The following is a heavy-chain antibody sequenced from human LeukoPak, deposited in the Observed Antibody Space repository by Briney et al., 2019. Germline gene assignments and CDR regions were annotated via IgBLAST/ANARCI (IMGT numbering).Heavy chain of an antibody. J-gene: IGHJ5*02. CDR3: ARLIVGSSSTGWFDP. V-gene: IGHV5-51*01. CDR2: IYPGDSDT. CDR1: GYSFTNYW. Sequence: ESLKISCKGSGYSFTNYWIGWVRQMPGKGLQWMGIIYPGDSDTTYSPSFQGQVTISADKSISTAYLQWSSLKASDTAIYYCARLIVGSSSTGWFDPWGQGTLVTVSS. D-gene: IGHD6-6*01.